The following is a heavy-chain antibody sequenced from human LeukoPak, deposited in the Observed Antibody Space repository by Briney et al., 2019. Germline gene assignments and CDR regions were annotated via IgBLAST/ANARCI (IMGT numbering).Heavy chain of an antibody. Sequence: PGRSLRLSCAASGFTFSTYGMHWVRQAPGKGLEWVAVISYDGSNKYYADSVKGRFTISRDNSKNTLYLQMNSLRAEDTAVYYCAKDRADCSGGSCYSNWFDPWGQGTLVTVSS. CDR3: AKDRADCSGGSCYSNWFDP. CDR2: ISYDGSNK. CDR1: GFTFSTYG. D-gene: IGHD2-15*01. V-gene: IGHV3-30*18. J-gene: IGHJ5*02.